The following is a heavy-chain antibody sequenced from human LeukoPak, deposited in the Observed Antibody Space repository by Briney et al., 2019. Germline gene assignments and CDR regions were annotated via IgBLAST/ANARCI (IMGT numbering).Heavy chain of an antibody. V-gene: IGHV1-18*01. Sequence: ASVKVSCKASGYTFTSYGISWVRQAPGQGLEWMGWISAYNGNTNYAQKLQGRVTMTTDTSTSTAYMELRSLRSDDTAVYYCATAYYYDSSGYYYPFDYWAREPWSPSPQ. J-gene: IGHJ4*02. CDR3: ATAYYYDSSGYYYPFDY. D-gene: IGHD3-22*01. CDR1: GYTFTSYG. CDR2: ISAYNGNT.